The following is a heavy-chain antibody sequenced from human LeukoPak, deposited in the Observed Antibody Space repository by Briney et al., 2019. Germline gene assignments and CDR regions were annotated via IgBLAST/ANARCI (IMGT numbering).Heavy chain of an antibody. CDR2: INHSGST. CDR3: ARGALWDYVWGSYRYSCDY. CDR1: GGSFSGYY. V-gene: IGHV4-34*01. Sequence: SETLSLTCAVYGGSFSGYYWSWIRQPPGKGLEWIGEINHSGSTNYNPSLKSRVTISVDTSKNQFSLKLSSVTAADTAVYYCARGALWDYVWGSYRYSCDYWGQGTLVTVSS. D-gene: IGHD3-16*02. J-gene: IGHJ4*02.